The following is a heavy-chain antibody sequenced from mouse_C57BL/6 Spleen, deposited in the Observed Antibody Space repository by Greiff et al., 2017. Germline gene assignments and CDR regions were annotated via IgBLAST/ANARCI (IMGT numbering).Heavy chain of an antibody. Sequence: VQLQQSGPELVKPGASVKISCKASGYTFTDYYMNWVNQSHGKSLEWIGDINPNNGGTSYNQKFKGKATLTVDKSSSTAYMELRSLTSEDSAVYDCARPSTTVVARGFAYWGQGTLVTVSA. CDR1: GYTFTDYY. CDR2: INPNNGGT. J-gene: IGHJ3*01. CDR3: ARPSTTVVARGFAY. D-gene: IGHD1-1*01. V-gene: IGHV1-26*01.